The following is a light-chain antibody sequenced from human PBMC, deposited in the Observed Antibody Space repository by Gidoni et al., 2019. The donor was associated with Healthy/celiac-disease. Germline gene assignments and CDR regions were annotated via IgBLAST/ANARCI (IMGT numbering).Light chain of an antibody. CDR1: KLGDKY. Sequence: SYELTQPPSVSVSPGQTASITCPGDKLGDKYACWYQQKPGQSPVLVIYQDSKRPSGIPERFSGSNSGNTATLTISGTQAMDEADYYCQAWDSSTGHYVFGTGTKVTVL. CDR2: QDS. CDR3: QAWDSSTGHYV. V-gene: IGLV3-1*01. J-gene: IGLJ1*01.